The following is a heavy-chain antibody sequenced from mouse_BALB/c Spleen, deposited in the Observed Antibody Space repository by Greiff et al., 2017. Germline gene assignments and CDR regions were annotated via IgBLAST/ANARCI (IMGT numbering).Heavy chain of an antibody. J-gene: IGHJ4*01. CDR3: ARIYYGYDVNAMDY. V-gene: IGHV5-6-5*01. CDR2: ISSGGST. D-gene: IGHD2-2*01. CDR1: GFTFSSYA. Sequence: EVMLVESGGGLVKPGGSLKLSCAASGFTFSSYAMSWVRQTPEKRLEWVASISSGGSTYYPDSVKGRFTISRDNARNILYLQMSSLRSEDTAMYYCARIYYGYDVNAMDYWGQGTSVTVSS.